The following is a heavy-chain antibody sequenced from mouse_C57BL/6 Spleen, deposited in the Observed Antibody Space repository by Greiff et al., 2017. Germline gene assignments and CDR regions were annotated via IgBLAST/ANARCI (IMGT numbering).Heavy chain of an antibody. J-gene: IGHJ2*01. CDR1: GYTFTSYW. Sequence: QVQLKESGAELVKPGASVKLSCKASGYTFTSYWMHWVKQRPGQGLEWIGMIHPNSGSTNYNEKFKSKATLTVDKSSSTAYMQLSSLTSEDSAVYYCARERSTVVRHFDYWGQGTTLTVSS. V-gene: IGHV1-64*01. CDR2: IHPNSGST. CDR3: ARERSTVVRHFDY. D-gene: IGHD1-1*01.